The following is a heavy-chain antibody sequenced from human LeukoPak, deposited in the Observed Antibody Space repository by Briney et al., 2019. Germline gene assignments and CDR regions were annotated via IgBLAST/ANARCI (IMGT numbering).Heavy chain of an antibody. V-gene: IGHV3-30*18. CDR2: ISYDGSNK. CDR3: AKDSSSWYFDY. J-gene: IGHJ4*02. CDR1: GFTFSSYG. D-gene: IGHD6-13*01. Sequence: PGRSLRLSCAASGFTFSSYGMHWVRQAPGKGLEWVAVISYDGSNKYYADSVKGRLTISRDNSKNTLYLQMNSLRAEDTAVYYCAKDSSSWYFDYWGQGTLVTVSS.